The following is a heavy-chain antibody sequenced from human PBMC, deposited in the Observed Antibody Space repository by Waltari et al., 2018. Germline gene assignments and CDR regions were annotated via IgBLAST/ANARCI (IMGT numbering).Heavy chain of an antibody. CDR2: IWYDGSNK. Sequence: QVQLVESGGGVVQPGRFLRLSCATYGLPFSRYGTQWGRQAPGKGFEWVAVIWYDGSNKYYADSVKGRFTISRDNSKNTLYLQMNSLRAEDTAVYYCARGGYCSSTSCYEIDYWGQGTLVTVSS. CDR1: GLPFSRYG. CDR3: ARGGYCSSTSCYEIDY. D-gene: IGHD2-2*01. V-gene: IGHV3-33*01. J-gene: IGHJ4*02.